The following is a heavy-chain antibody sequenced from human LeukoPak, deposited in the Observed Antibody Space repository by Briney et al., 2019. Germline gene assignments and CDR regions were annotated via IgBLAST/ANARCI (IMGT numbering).Heavy chain of an antibody. J-gene: IGHJ6*03. V-gene: IGHV4-4*07. CDR2: IYTSGST. D-gene: IGHD2-2*01. Sequence: PSETLSLTCTVSGGSISSYYWSWIRQPAGKGLEWIGRIYTSGSTNYNPSLKSRVTMSVDTSKNQFSLKLSSVTAADTAVYYCAREYCSSTSCYFYYYYYMDVWGKGTTVTVSS. CDR3: AREYCSSTSCYFYYYYYMDV. CDR1: GGSISSYY.